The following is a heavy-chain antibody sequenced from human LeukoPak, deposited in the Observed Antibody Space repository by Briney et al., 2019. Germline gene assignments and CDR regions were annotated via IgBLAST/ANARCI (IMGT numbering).Heavy chain of an antibody. CDR3: ANTAWYSSSWSGYYYMVV. D-gene: IGHD6-13*01. CDR2: IRYDGSNK. J-gene: IGHJ6*03. CDR1: GFTFSSYG. Sequence: GGSLRLSCGASGFTFSSYGMHWVRQAPGKGLEWVAFIRYDGSNKYYADSVKGRFTISRDNSKDTLYLQMNSLRAEDTAVYYCANTAWYSSSWSGYYYMVVWGKGTTVTVSS. V-gene: IGHV3-30*02.